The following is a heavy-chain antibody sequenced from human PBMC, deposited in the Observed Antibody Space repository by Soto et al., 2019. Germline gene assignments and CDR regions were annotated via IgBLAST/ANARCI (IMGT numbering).Heavy chain of an antibody. CDR1: GYTFTSYG. V-gene: IGHV1-18*01. J-gene: IGHJ6*01. CDR3: ARYDCDFRTGMVASMDV. D-gene: IGHD2-21*01. CDR2: ISAYNGNT. Sequence: QVQLVQSGAEVKKPGASVKVSCKASGYTFTSYGISWVRQAPGQGLEWMGWISAYNGNTNYAQKLQGRVTMTTETSTSPAHRERRSLGSYDTAVYYCARYDCDFRTGMVASMDVWGQGTTVPGSP.